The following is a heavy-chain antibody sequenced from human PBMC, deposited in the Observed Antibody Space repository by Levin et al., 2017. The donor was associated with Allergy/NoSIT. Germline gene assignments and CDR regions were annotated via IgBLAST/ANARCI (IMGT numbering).Heavy chain of an antibody. CDR2: VYFSGTT. V-gene: IGHV4-59*01. D-gene: IGHD4-11*01. CDR3: AREAMTTPQGGPPKGQYFGEY. Sequence: PSETLSLTCTISGGSISSYYWSWIRQPPGKGLEWIGYVYFSGTTNYNPSLERLFPLSLDTSKNQFSLNLRSVTAADTALYYCAREAMTTPQGGPPKGQYFGEYWGQGTLVTVSS. CDR1: GGSISSYY. J-gene: IGHJ4*02.